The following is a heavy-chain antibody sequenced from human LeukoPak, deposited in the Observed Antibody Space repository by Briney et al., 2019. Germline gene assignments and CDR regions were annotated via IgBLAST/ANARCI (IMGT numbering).Heavy chain of an antibody. D-gene: IGHD3-9*01. CDR2: IYYSGST. J-gene: IGHJ4*02. Sequence: PSETLSLTCTVSGGSISSSSYYWGWIRQPPGKGLEWIGSIYYSGSTYYNPSLKSRVTISVDTSKNQFSLKLSSVTAADTAVYYCASGEDILTGYYLDYWGRGTLVTVSS. CDR3: ASGEDILTGYYLDY. V-gene: IGHV4-39*01. CDR1: GGSISSSSYY.